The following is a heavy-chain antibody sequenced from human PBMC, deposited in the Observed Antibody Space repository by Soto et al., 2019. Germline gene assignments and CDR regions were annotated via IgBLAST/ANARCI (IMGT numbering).Heavy chain of an antibody. CDR1: GFIFFTSA. D-gene: IGHD2-21*02. V-gene: IGHV1-58*01. CDR3: AADPYCGGDCYFDY. Sequence: SVKVSCKASGFIFFTSAVQWVRQARGQRLEWIGWIVVASGNTNYAQQFQERVTITRDMSTNTAYMELSSLRSEDTAVYYCAADPYCGGDCYFDYWGQGIMVTVSS. CDR2: IVVASGNT. J-gene: IGHJ4*02.